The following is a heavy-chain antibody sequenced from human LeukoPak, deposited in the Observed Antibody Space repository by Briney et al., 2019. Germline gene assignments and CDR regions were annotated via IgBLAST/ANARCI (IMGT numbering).Heavy chain of an antibody. CDR1: GFTFSTNS. V-gene: IGHV3-23*01. Sequence: GGSLRLSCAVSGFTFSTNSMRWVRQAPGKGWEWVSAISYTWTYKADAETGGFTLSRDNSKNTVFLQMNSLRAEDTAVYYCLKEHVERAFTRSFEIWGQETVVPLSS. CDR3: LKEHVERAFTRSFEI. CDR2: ISYTWT. D-gene: IGHD3-3*02. J-gene: IGHJ3*02.